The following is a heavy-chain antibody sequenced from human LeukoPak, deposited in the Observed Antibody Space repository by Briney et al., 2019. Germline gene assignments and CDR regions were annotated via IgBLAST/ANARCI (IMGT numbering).Heavy chain of an antibody. J-gene: IGHJ3*02. V-gene: IGHV5-51*01. Sequence: GESLKIPCKGSGYSFTSYWIGWVRQMPGKGLEWMGIIYPGDSDSRYSPSFQGQVTISADKSISTAYLQWSSLKASDTAMYYCATQVNYYDTSEDAFDIWGQGTMVTVSS. CDR3: ATQVNYYDTSEDAFDI. CDR1: GYSFTSYW. D-gene: IGHD3-22*01. CDR2: IYPGDSDS.